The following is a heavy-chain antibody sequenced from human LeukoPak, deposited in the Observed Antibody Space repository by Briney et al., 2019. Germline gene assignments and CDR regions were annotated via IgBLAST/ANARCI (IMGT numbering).Heavy chain of an antibody. CDR1: GYTFTSYA. Sequence: ASVKVSCKASGYTFTSYAMHWVRQAPGQGLEWMGWITPSGGTNYPQKFQGRVAITRDTSITTAYMDLSRLTSDDTAVYYCATVRYGDGFAHFDYWGQGALVTVSS. CDR2: ITPSGGT. J-gene: IGHJ4*02. CDR3: ATVRYGDGFAHFDY. V-gene: IGHV1-2*02. D-gene: IGHD5-24*01.